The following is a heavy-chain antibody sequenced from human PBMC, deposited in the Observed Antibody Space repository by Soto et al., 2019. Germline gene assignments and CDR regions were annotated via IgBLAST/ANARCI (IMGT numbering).Heavy chain of an antibody. V-gene: IGHV3-15*07. Sequence: GSLRLSCAASGFSFNNAWINWVRQVPGKGLEWVGRVKSKADGGSGDYAAPVKGRFVVSRDDSKDIVYLQMNSLKIEDTGVYYCTTDSRTTLPEIRFDYWGHGTQVTVSS. CDR3: TTDSRTTLPEIRFDY. J-gene: IGHJ4*01. D-gene: IGHD1-26*01. CDR2: VKSKADGGSG. CDR1: GFSFNNAW.